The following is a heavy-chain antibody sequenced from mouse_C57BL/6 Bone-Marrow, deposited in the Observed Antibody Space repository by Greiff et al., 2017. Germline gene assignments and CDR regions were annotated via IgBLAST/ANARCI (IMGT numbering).Heavy chain of an antibody. CDR2: IDPSDSYT. CDR3: AREAMDY. Sequence: HVQLQQPGAELVMPGASVKLSCKASGYTFTSYWMHWVKQRPGQGLEWIGEIDPSDSYTNYNQQFKGKSTLTVDKSSSTAYMQLSSLTSEDSAVYYGAREAMDYWGQGTSVTVSS. J-gene: IGHJ4*01. V-gene: IGHV1-69*01. CDR1: GYTFTSYW.